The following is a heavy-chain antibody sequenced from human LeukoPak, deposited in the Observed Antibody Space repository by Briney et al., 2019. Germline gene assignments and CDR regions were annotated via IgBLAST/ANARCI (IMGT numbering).Heavy chain of an antibody. J-gene: IGHJ6*03. CDR1: GYSFTSYW. V-gene: IGHV5-51*03. Sequence: GESLKISCKGSGYSFTSYWIGWVRQMPGKGLEWMGIIYPDDSDTKYSPSFQGQVTISADKSIRTACLQWSSLKASDTAMYYCARLAFCTNAVCFSNYYYSMDVWGRGTTVTVSS. CDR2: IYPDDSDT. D-gene: IGHD2-8*01. CDR3: ARLAFCTNAVCFSNYYYSMDV.